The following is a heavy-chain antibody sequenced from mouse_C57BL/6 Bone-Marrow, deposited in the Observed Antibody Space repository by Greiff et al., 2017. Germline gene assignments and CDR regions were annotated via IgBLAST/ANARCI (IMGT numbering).Heavy chain of an antibody. Sequence: VQLQQSGPVLVKPGASVKMSCKASGYTFTDYYMNWVKQSHGKSLEWIGVINPYNGGTSYNQKFKGKATLTVDKSSSTAYMELNSLTSEDSAVYYCARRDYYGSSRYFEVWGTGTTVTVSS. V-gene: IGHV1-19*01. D-gene: IGHD1-1*01. CDR1: GYTFTDYY. CDR2: INPYNGGT. CDR3: ARRDYYGSSRYFEV. J-gene: IGHJ1*03.